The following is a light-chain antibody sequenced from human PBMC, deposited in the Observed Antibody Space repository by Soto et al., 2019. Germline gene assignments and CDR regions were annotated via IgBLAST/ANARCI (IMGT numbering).Light chain of an antibody. Sequence: EIVLTQSPATLSLSPGERATLSCRASQRITTVAWYQQKPGQAPRLLIYDASNRATGIPARFSGSGSGTDFTLTISSLEPEDFAVYYCQQRSNWITFGQGTRLEIK. CDR2: DAS. V-gene: IGKV3-11*01. J-gene: IGKJ5*01. CDR3: QQRSNWIT. CDR1: QRITT.